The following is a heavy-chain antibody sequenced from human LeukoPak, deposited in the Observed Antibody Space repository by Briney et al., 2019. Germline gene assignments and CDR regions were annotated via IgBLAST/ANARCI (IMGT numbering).Heavy chain of an antibody. CDR1: GASISSYY. CDR2: INYSGSI. V-gene: IGHV4-59*01. CDR3: AREGSMTTGAPDY. J-gene: IGHJ4*02. D-gene: IGHD4-11*01. Sequence: RSSQTLSLTCTVAGASISSYYCNWIRQPPGKRLDWIGYINYSGSINYNPSLESRVTISVDTSKNQFSLKLSSVTAADTAVYYCAREGSMTTGAPDYWGQGTLVTVSS.